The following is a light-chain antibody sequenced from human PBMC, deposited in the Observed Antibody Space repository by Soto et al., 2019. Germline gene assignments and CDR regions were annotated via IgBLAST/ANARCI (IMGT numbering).Light chain of an antibody. J-gene: IGKJ4*01. CDR2: GAS. CDR1: QSVSSSY. Sequence: EIVLTQSPGTLSLSPGERATLSCSASQSVSSSYLAWYQQKPGQAPRLLIYGASSRATGIPDRFSGSGSGTDFTLTISRLEPEDFAVYYCQQYGSTGPTFGGGTKVEIK. V-gene: IGKV3-20*01. CDR3: QQYGSTGPT.